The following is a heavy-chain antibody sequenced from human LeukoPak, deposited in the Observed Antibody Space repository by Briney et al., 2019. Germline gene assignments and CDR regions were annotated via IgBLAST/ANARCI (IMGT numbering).Heavy chain of an antibody. J-gene: IGHJ2*01. V-gene: IGHV4-59*12. CDR2: IYYSGST. CDR1: GGSISSYY. D-gene: IGHD3-3*01. CDR3: ASRIFMAFDL. Sequence: PPETLSLTCTVSGGSISSYYWSWIRQPPGKGLEWIGYIYYSGSTNYNPSLKSRVTISVDTSKNQFSLRLSSVTAADTAIYYCASRIFMAFDLWGRGTLVTVSS.